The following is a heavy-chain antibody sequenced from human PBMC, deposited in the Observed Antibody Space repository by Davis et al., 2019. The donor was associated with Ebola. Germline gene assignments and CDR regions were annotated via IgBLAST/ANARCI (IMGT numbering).Heavy chain of an antibody. Sequence: GESLKISCAASGFTFSSYAMSWVRQAPGKGLEWVSAITGSGGSTYYADSVKGRFTISRDNSKNTLYLQMNSLRDEDTAIYNCAKDSKSDYWGQGTLVTVSS. J-gene: IGHJ4*02. CDR3: AKDSKSDY. CDR2: ITGSGGST. CDR1: GFTFSSYA. V-gene: IGHV3-23*01.